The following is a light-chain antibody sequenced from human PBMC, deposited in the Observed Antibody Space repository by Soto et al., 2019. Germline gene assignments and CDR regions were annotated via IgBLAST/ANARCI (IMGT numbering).Light chain of an antibody. Sequence: QAVVTQPASVSGSPGQSITISCSGTTNDVGGYNYVSWYQQHPGKALKLLIYGVTDRPSVVSSRFSGSKSGNAASLTISGLQGEDEGDYYCSSYASSYTWVFGGGTKVTVL. CDR2: GVT. CDR1: TNDVGGYNY. CDR3: SSYASSYTWV. V-gene: IGLV2-14*03. J-gene: IGLJ3*02.